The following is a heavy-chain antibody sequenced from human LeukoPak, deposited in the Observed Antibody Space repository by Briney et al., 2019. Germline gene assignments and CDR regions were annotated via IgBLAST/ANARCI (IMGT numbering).Heavy chain of an antibody. J-gene: IGHJ5*02. CDR2: INPNSGGT. Sequence: GASVKVSCKASGYTFTSYYMHWVRQAPGQGLEWMGRINPNSGGTNYAQKFQGRVTMTRDTSISTAYMELSRLRSDDTAVYYCARMWELQANWFDPWGQGTLVTVSS. D-gene: IGHD1-26*01. CDR3: ARMWELQANWFDP. CDR1: GYTFTSYY. V-gene: IGHV1-2*06.